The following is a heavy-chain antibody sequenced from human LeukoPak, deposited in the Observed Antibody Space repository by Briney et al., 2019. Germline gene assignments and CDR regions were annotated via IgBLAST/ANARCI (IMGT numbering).Heavy chain of an antibody. CDR2: IIPIFGTA. J-gene: IGHJ4*02. CDR1: GGTFSSYA. D-gene: IGHD6-19*01. V-gene: IGHV1-69*05. CDR3: ARAWIAVAGPGTSDY. Sequence: ASVKVSCKASGGTFSSYAISWVRQAPGQGLEWMGRIIPIFGTANYAQKFQGRVTITTDESTSTAYMELSSLRSEDTAVYYCARAWIAVAGPGTSDYWGQGTLVMVSS.